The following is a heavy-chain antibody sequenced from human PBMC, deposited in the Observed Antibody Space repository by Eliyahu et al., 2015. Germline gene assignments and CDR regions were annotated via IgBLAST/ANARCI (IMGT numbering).Heavy chain of an antibody. CDR3: ARDSSGWYGAIDY. D-gene: IGHD6-19*01. CDR1: GASINTYY. V-gene: IGHV4-59*01. Sequence: QVQLQESGPGLVKPSETLSLTCTVXGASINTYYWSWIRQPPGKGLGWIGYIYYSGSTNYNPSLKSRATISVDTSKNQFSLKLSSVTAADTAVYYCARDSSGWYGAIDYWGQGTLVTVSS. J-gene: IGHJ4*02. CDR2: IYYSGST.